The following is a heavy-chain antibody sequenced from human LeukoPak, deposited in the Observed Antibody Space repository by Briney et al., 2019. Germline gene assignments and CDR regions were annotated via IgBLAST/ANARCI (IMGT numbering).Heavy chain of an antibody. V-gene: IGHV4-4*07. Sequence: PSETLSLTCTVSGGSISSYYWSWIRQPAGKGLEWIGRIYTSGSTNYNPSLKSRVTMSVDTSKNQFSLKLSSVTAADTAVYSCARDERVQDYYGSGSYSVSFDYWGQGTLVTVSS. J-gene: IGHJ4*02. CDR2: IYTSGST. D-gene: IGHD3-10*01. CDR1: GGSISSYY. CDR3: ARDERVQDYYGSGSYSVSFDY.